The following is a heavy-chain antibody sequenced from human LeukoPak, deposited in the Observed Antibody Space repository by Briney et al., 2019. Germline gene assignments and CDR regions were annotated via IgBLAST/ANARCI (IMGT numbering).Heavy chain of an antibody. CDR1: GFTFSDFF. Sequence: GGSLRLSCAASGFTFSDFFMSWIRQAPGKGLEWVSYTGGSGTPIYYADSVKGRFTVSRDNAKNALYLQMNSLRADDTAVYYCAREWVAVAANSGGMDVWGQGTTVTVSS. V-gene: IGHV3-11*01. CDR3: AREWVAVAANSGGMDV. J-gene: IGHJ6*02. D-gene: IGHD6-19*01. CDR2: TGGSGTPI.